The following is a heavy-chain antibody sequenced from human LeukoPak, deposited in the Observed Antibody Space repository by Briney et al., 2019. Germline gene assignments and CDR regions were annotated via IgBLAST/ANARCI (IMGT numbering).Heavy chain of an antibody. Sequence: PSETLSLTCAVYGVSFSGYYWSWIRQPPGKGLEWIGEINHSGSTNYNPSLKSRVTISVDTSKNQFSLKLSSVTAADTAVYYCARGSGMGYDFWSGYFESYYMDVWGKGTTVTVSS. J-gene: IGHJ6*03. CDR1: GVSFSGYY. V-gene: IGHV4-34*01. CDR3: ARGSGMGYDFWSGYFESYYMDV. D-gene: IGHD3-3*01. CDR2: INHSGST.